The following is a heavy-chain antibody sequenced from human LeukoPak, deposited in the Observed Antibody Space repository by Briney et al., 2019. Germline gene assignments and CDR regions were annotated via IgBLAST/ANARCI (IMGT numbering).Heavy chain of an antibody. Sequence: PGGSLRLSCAASGFTVSSNYMSWVRQAPGKGLEWVSVIYVDGSTYYADSVKGRFTVSRDNSKNTLYLQMNSLRAEDTAVYYCARDMYSSGWDLYYYYGMDVWGQGTTVTVSS. J-gene: IGHJ6*02. CDR1: GFTVSSNY. CDR2: IYVDGST. V-gene: IGHV3-66*01. CDR3: ARDMYSSGWDLYYYYGMDV. D-gene: IGHD6-19*01.